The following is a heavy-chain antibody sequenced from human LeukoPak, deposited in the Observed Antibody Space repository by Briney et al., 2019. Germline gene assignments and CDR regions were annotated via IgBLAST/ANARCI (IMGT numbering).Heavy chain of an antibody. J-gene: IGHJ6*03. CDR3: ARDHCSSTSCRYNYYYYYMDV. V-gene: IGHV4-4*07. D-gene: IGHD2-2*01. CDR1: GGSICSYY. Sequence: SETLSLTCTVSGGSICSYYWSWIRQPAGKGLEWIGRIYTSGSTNYNPSLKSRVTMSVDTSKNQFSLKLSSVTAADTAVYYCARDHCSSTSCRYNYYYYYMDVWGKGTTVTVSS. CDR2: IYTSGST.